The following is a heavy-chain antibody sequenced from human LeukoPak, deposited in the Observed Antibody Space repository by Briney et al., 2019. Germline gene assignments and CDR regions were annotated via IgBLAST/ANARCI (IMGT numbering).Heavy chain of an antibody. CDR2: IYYSGST. Sequence: SETLSLTCTVSGGSISSSSYYWGWIRQPPGKGLEWIGSIYYSGSTYYNPSLKSRVTISVDTSKNQFSLKLSSVTAADTAVYYCARHPRGFDPWGRGTLVTVSS. V-gene: IGHV4-39*01. J-gene: IGHJ5*02. CDR1: GGSISSSSYY. CDR3: ARHPRGFDP.